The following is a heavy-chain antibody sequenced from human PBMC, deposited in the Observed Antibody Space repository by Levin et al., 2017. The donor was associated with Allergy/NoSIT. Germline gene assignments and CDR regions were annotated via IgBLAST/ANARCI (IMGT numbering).Heavy chain of an antibody. CDR2: ISGRGGSI. J-gene: IGHJ3*02. CDR1: GFTFTSYA. D-gene: IGHD3-9*01. V-gene: IGHV3-23*01. Sequence: HAGGSLRLSCAASGFTFTSYAMSWVRQAPGKGLEWVSAISGRGGSIYYADSVKGRFTISRDNSKNTLYLQMNSLRAEDTAVYYCAKVDILGAFDIWGQGTMVPVS. CDR3: AKVDILGAFDI.